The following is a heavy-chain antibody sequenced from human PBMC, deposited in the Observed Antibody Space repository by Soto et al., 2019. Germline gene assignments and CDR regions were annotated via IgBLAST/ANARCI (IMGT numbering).Heavy chain of an antibody. CDR2: INPNSAGT. V-gene: IGHV1-2*04. Sequence: QVQLVQSGAEVKKPGASVKVSCKASGYTFTGYYRHWVRQAPGQGLEWMGWINPNSAGTNYAQKLQGWVTMTRDTSISTAYMELSRLRSDDTAVYYCAKSSSTGTSPLDYWGQGTLVTVSS. CDR1: GYTFTGYY. D-gene: IGHD4-17*01. J-gene: IGHJ4*02. CDR3: AKSSSTGTSPLDY.